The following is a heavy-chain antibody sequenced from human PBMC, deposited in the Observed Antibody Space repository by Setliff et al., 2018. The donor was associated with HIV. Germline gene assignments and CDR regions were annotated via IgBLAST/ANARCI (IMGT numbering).Heavy chain of an antibody. V-gene: IGHV1-46*01. CDR2: ISPSGAST. D-gene: IGHD6-6*01. Sequence: GASVKVSCKASGDTFTSYYMHWVRRAPGQGLEWMGMISPSGASTKYAQRLQGRVTLTRDTSSSTVYVELSSLRSDDTAVYYCAREAEQGERSSSWYFDYWGQGILVTVSS. CDR3: AREAEQGERSSSWYFDY. J-gene: IGHJ4*02. CDR1: GDTFTSYY.